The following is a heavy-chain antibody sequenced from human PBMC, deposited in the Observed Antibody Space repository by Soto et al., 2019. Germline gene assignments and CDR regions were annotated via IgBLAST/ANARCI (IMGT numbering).Heavy chain of an antibody. V-gene: IGHV1-18*01. J-gene: IGHJ4*02. CDR1: GYTFTSYG. Sequence: ASVKVSCKASGYTFTSYGISWVRQAPGQGLEWMGWISAYNGNTNYAQKLQGRVTMTTDTSTSTAYMELRSLRSDDTAVYYCARGPAFRELWLHFEYWGPATLVTVSS. D-gene: IGHD3-16*01. CDR2: ISAYNGNT. CDR3: ARGPAFRELWLHFEY.